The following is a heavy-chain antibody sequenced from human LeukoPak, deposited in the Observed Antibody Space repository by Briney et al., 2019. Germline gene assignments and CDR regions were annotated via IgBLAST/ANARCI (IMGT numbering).Heavy chain of an antibody. J-gene: IGHJ4*02. D-gene: IGHD3-22*01. CDR2: IKSKTDGGTT. V-gene: IGHV3-15*01. Sequence: GGSLRLSCAASGFTFSNAWMSWVRQAPGKGLEWVGRIKSKTDGGTTDYAAPVKGRFTISRDDSKNTLYLQMNSLKTEDTAVYYCTTLPYYYDSSGYYPPGYWGQGTLVTVSS. CDR3: TTLPYYYDSSGYYPPGY. CDR1: GFTFSNAW.